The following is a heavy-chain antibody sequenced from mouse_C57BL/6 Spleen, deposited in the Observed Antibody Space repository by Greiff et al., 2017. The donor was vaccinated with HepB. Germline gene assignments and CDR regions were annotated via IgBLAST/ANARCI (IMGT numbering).Heavy chain of an antibody. CDR3: ALGEETAQASMDY. V-gene: IGHV2-9-1*01. Sequence: VMLVESGPGLVAPSQSLSITCTVSGFSLTSYAISWVRQPPGKGLEWLGVIWTGGGTNYNSALNSRLSISKDNSKSQVFLKMNSLQTDDTARYYCALGEETAQASMDYWGQGTSVTVSS. J-gene: IGHJ4*01. D-gene: IGHD3-2*02. CDR2: IWTGGGT. CDR1: GFSLTSYA.